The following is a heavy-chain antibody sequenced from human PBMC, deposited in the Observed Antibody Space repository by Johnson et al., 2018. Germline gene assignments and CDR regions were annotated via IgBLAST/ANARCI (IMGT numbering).Heavy chain of an antibody. CDR1: GGSVSSGSYY. V-gene: IGHV4-61*01. CDR2: IYYSGST. CDR3: ARDKESDCGGDCYTHYYYGMDV. Sequence: QVQLQESGPGLVKPSETLSLTCTVSGGSVSSGSYYWSWIRQPPGKGLEWIGYIYYSGSTNYNPSLKSRVTISVETSKNQFSLKLSSVTAADPAVYYCARDKESDCGGDCYTHYYYGMDVWGQGTTVTVSS. J-gene: IGHJ6*02. D-gene: IGHD2-21*02.